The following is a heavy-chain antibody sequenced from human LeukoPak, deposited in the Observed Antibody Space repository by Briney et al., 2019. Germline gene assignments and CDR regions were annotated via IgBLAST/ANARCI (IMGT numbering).Heavy chain of an antibody. CDR2: ISGSGGST. D-gene: IGHD6-13*01. Sequence: GGSLRLSCAASGFTLSSYAMSWVRQAPGKGLEWVSAISGSGGSTLYADSVKGRFTISRDNSKNTLYLQMNSLRAEDTAVYYCANRIAAAGRVFDYWGQGALVTVSS. J-gene: IGHJ4*02. CDR1: GFTLSSYA. CDR3: ANRIAAAGRVFDY. V-gene: IGHV3-23*01.